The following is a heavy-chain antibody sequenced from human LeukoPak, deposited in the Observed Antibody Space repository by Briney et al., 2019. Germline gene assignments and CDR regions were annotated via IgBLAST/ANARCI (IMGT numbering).Heavy chain of an antibody. Sequence: SETLSLTCIVSGGSISSYYWSWIRQPPGKGLEWIGHIFYSGRTNYNPSLESRVTISIDTSKNQFSLRLRSVTAADTAVYYCARLRDSAILYFDSWGQGTLVTVSS. CDR3: ARLRDSAILYFDS. D-gene: IGHD5-18*01. CDR1: GGSISSYY. J-gene: IGHJ4*02. CDR2: IFYSGRT. V-gene: IGHV4-59*08.